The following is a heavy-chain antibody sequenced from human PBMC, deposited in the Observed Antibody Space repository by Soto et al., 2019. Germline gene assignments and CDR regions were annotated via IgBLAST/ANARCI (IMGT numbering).Heavy chain of an antibody. CDR1: GFTFKDAG. CDR3: TAFMGAFRA. Sequence: QLVESGGGLVKPGGSLRLSCAASGFTFKDAGMNWVRQAPGKGLEWVGRIQSKTDGGTTDYAAPVRGRFTLSRDDSENTLFLQMDSLKTEDTAVYYCTAFMGAFRAWGPGTPVTVSS. CDR2: IQSKTDGGTT. J-gene: IGHJ5*02. D-gene: IGHD1-26*01. V-gene: IGHV3-15*07.